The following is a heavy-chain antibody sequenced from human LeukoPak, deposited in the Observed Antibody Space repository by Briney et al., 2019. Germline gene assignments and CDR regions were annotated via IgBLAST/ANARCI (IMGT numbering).Heavy chain of an antibody. J-gene: IGHJ4*02. D-gene: IGHD1-1*01. CDR1: GGSISSSDYY. CDR3: ARHEDRNWYFDH. CDR2: IYYSGST. V-gene: IGHV4-39*01. Sequence: SETLSLTCTVSGGSISSSDYYWGWIRQPPGKGLEWIGTIYYSGSTYYNPSLKSRVTISVDTAKNQFSLKLSSVTAPDTAVYYCARHEDRNWYFDHWGQGPLVTVSS.